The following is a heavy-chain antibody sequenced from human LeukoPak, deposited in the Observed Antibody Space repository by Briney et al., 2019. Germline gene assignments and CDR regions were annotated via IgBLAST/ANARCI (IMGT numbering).Heavy chain of an antibody. Sequence: SETLSLTCAVSAVSISSSSYYWGWIRQPPGKGLEWIGSIYYSGSTYYNPSLKSRVTISLDESKNQFSLKLNSVTAADTAMYYCATYYDRSVYKWDSWGQGTLLTVSS. V-gene: IGHV4-39*07. CDR1: AVSISSSSYY. CDR2: IYYSGST. D-gene: IGHD3-22*01. J-gene: IGHJ4*02. CDR3: ATYYDRSVYKWDS.